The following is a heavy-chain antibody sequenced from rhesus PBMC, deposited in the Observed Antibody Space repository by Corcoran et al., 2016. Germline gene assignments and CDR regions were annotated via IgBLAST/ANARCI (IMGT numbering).Heavy chain of an antibody. Sequence: QVQLQESGPGVVKPSETLSLTCAVSGGSISSGYDWSWLRQPPGKGLEWLGYIYGSSGSNNYNPPLKNRGTISKDASKNQFSLKLSSVTAADTAVYYCASLNLGSGSWGQGVLVTVSS. CDR1: GGSISSGYD. V-gene: IGHV4-76*01. CDR2: IYGSSGSN. J-gene: IGHJ4*01. D-gene: IGHD1-44*01. CDR3: ASLNLGSGS.